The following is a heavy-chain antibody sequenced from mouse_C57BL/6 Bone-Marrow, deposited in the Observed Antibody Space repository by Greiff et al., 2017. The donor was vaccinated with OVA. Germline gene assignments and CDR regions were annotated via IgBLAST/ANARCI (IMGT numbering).Heavy chain of an antibody. V-gene: IGHV5-6*01. CDR1: GFTFSSYG. D-gene: IGHD2-5*01. J-gene: IGHJ4*01. CDR3: ARQSNYGEYAMDY. CDR2: ISSGGSYT. Sequence: EVMLVESGGDLVKPGGSLKLSCAASGFTFSSYGMSWVRQTPDKRLEWVATISSGGSYTNYPDSVKGQFTISRDNAKNTLYLQMSSLKSEDTAMDYCARQSNYGEYAMDYWGQGTSVTVSS.